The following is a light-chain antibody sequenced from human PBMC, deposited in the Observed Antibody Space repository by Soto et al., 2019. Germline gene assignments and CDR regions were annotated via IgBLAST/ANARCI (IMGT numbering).Light chain of an antibody. CDR1: QSVTTY. V-gene: IGKV3-11*01. CDR3: QQRSNWPPSIT. J-gene: IGKJ5*01. CDR2: DAS. Sequence: EILITQSQATLSVSSVERSNLSCRALQSVTTYLAWYQQKPGQAPRLLIYDASDRATGIPARFSGSGSGTDFTLTISSLEPEDFAVYYCQQRSNWPPSITFGQGTRLEIK.